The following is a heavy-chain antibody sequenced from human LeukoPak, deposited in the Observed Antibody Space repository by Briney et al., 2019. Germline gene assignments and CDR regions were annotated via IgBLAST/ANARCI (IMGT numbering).Heavy chain of an antibody. CDR2: IIPIFGTA. J-gene: IGHJ6*02. D-gene: IGHD2-2*01. V-gene: IGHV1-69*13. CDR3: ARGVADVVVPAATHYYYYGMDA. Sequence: SVKVSCKASGGTFSSYAISWVRQAPGQGLEWMGGIIPIFGTANYAQKFQGRVTITADESTSTAYMELSSLRSEDTAVYYCARGVADVVVPAATHYYYYGMDAWGQGTTVTVSS. CDR1: GGTFSSYA.